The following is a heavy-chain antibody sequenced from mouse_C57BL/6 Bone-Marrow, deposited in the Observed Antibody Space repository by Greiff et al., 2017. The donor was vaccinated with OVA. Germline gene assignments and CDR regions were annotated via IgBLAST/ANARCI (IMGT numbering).Heavy chain of an antibody. CDR3: ARWVYYGSSYGYFDV. V-gene: IGHV1-18*01. Sequence: VQLQQSGPELVKPGASVKIPCKASGYTFTDYNMDWVKQSPGKSLEWIGDINPNNGGTIYNQKFTGKATWTVDKSSSTAYMEHRSLTSEDTAVYCCARWVYYGSSYGYFDVWGTGTTVTVSS. J-gene: IGHJ1*03. CDR1: GYTFTDYN. D-gene: IGHD1-1*01. CDR2: INPNNGGT.